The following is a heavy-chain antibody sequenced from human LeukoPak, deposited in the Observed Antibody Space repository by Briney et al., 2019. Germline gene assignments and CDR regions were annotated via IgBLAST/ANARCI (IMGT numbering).Heavy chain of an antibody. J-gene: IGHJ4*02. Sequence: GGPLRLPCAASGFTFSNAWMSWVRQSPGKGLEWVGRIRSKIDGGTTDYAAPMKGRFTISRDDSKNTLYLQMNSLKTEDTAVYYCTTGAVHWGQGTLVTVSS. V-gene: IGHV3-15*01. CDR3: TTGAVH. CDR2: IRSKIDGGTT. CDR1: GFTFSNAW.